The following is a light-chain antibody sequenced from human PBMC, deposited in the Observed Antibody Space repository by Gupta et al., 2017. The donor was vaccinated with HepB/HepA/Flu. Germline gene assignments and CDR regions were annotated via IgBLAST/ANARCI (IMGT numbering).Light chain of an antibody. CDR1: SSDVGVYNY. Sequence: QSALTQPASVSGSPGQSITISCTGTSSDVGVYNYVSWYQQHPGKAPKLMIYDVSNRPSGVSNRFSGSKSGNTASLTISVLQAEDEADYYCSSYTSSSTQVFGTGTKVTVL. CDR2: DVS. J-gene: IGLJ1*01. V-gene: IGLV2-14*01. CDR3: SSYTSSSTQV.